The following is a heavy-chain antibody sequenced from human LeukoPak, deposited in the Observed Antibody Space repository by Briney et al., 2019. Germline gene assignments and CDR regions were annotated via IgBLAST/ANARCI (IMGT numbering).Heavy chain of an antibody. CDR2: IYFSGNT. J-gene: IGHJ4*02. Sequence: SETLSLTCTVSGGSINTASYSWTWIRQPAGKGLEWIGRIYFSGNTDQNPSLKSRVTVSMDTSKNQFSLKLSSVTAADTAVYYCAREVRYCSSTSCYRGFDYWGQGTLVTVSS. V-gene: IGHV4-61*02. D-gene: IGHD2-2*02. CDR1: GGSINTASYS. CDR3: AREVRYCSSTSCYRGFDY.